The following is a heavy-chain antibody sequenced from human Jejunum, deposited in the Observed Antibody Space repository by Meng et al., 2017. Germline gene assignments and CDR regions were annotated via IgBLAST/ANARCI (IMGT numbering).Heavy chain of an antibody. J-gene: IGHJ4*02. V-gene: IGHV3-74*01. Sequence: GGSQRLSCAASGFTFSSSWMHWVRQAPGEGLVWVSRINTDGSSTTYADSVKGRFTISRDNAKNTLYLQMNSLRAEDTAVYFCARQYCSSNTCYYDAWGQGTLVTVSS. CDR1: GFTFSSSW. D-gene: IGHD2-2*01. CDR3: ARQYCSSNTCYYDA. CDR2: INTDGSST.